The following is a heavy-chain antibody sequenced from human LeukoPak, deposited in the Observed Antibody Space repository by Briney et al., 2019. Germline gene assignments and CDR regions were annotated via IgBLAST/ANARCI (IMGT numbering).Heavy chain of an antibody. V-gene: IGHV2-5*02. CDR2: IFWDDDK. CDR3: AHTPAYTSGRSLDY. CDR1: GFSLSTSGVG. J-gene: IGHJ4*02. Sequence: SGPTLVKPTQTLSLTCTFSGFSLSTSGVGVGWIRQPPGKAPECLALIFWDDDKRYSPSLKSRLTITKDTSKNQVVLTMTNMDPVDTATYFCAHTPAYTSGRSLDYWGQGTLVTVSS. D-gene: IGHD6-19*01.